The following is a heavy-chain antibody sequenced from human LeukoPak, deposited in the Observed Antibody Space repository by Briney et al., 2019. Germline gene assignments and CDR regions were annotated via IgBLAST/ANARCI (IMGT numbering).Heavy chain of an antibody. CDR1: GFTFRSYW. Sequence: GGSLRLSCVASGFTFRSYWMTWVRQAPGKGLEWVASINQDGSEKYYADSLKGRFTISRDNAKNSLYLQMNSLRAEDTAVYYCAREAYCYDSSGYYRPYYFDYWGQGTLVTVSS. CDR3: AREAYCYDSSGYYRPYYFDY. J-gene: IGHJ4*02. CDR2: INQDGSEK. V-gene: IGHV3-7*01. D-gene: IGHD3-22*01.